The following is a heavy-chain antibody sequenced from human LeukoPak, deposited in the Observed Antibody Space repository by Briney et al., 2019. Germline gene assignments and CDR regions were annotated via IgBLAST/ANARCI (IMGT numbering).Heavy chain of an antibody. CDR2: ISSSGNTI. Sequence: QPGGSLRLSSAASGFTFSSYEMNWVRQAPGKGLEWVSFISSSGNTIYYADSVKGRFTISRDNAKNSLYLQMNSLRVEDTAIYYCARVLAAAGWDWGQGTPVTVSS. J-gene: IGHJ4*02. D-gene: IGHD6-13*01. CDR3: ARVLAAAGWD. V-gene: IGHV3-48*03. CDR1: GFTFSSYE.